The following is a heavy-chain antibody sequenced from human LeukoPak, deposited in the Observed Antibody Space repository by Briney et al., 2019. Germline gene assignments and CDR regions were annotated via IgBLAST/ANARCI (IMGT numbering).Heavy chain of an antibody. CDR1: GGTFSSYA. CDR2: IIPILGTA. Sequence: GASVKVSCKASGGTFSSYAISWVRQAPGQGLEWMGRIIPILGTANYAQKFQGRVTITADKSTSTAYMELSSLRSEDTAVYYCARDRDTSITIFGVVRNWYFDLWGRGTLVTVSS. D-gene: IGHD3-3*01. J-gene: IGHJ2*01. CDR3: ARDRDTSITIFGVVRNWYFDL. V-gene: IGHV1-69*04.